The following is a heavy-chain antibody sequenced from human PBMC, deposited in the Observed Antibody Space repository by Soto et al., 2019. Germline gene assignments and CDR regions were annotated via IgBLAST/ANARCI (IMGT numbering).Heavy chain of an antibody. CDR2: IKQDGSEK. V-gene: IGHV3-7*03. J-gene: IGHJ6*02. CDR3: ARWGNGYNPRGYYYGMDV. CDR1: GFTFSSYW. Sequence: EVQLVESGGGLVQPGGSLRLSCAASGFTFSSYWMSWVRQAPGKGLEWVANIKQDGSEKYYVDSVKGRFTISRDNVKNSLYLQMNSLRAEDTAVYYCARWGNGYNPRGYYYGMDVWGQWTTVTVSS. D-gene: IGHD3-16*01.